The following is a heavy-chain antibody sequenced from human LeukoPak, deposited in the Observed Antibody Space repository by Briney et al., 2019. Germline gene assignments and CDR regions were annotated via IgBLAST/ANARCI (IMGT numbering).Heavy chain of an antibody. J-gene: IGHJ4*02. V-gene: IGHV4-34*01. D-gene: IGHD2-2*01. Sequence: SSETLSLTCAVYGGSFSGYYWSWIRQPPGKGLEWIGEINHSGSTNYNPSLKSRVTISVDTSKNQFSLKLSSVTAADTAVYYCARGVVVPAAYQFDYWGQGTLVTVSS. CDR1: GGSFSGYY. CDR2: INHSGST. CDR3: ARGVVVPAAYQFDY.